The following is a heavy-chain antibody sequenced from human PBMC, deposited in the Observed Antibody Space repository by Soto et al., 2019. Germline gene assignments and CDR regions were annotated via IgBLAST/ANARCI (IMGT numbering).Heavy chain of an antibody. J-gene: IGHJ4*02. CDR3: TTDLNGDRFDY. CDR1: SNAW. D-gene: IGHD4-17*01. V-gene: IGHV3-15*07. Sequence: SNAWMNWVRQAPGKGLEWVGRIKSKTDGGTTDYAAPVKGRFTISRDDSKNTLYLQMNSLKTEDTAVYYCTTDLNGDRFDYWGQGTLVTVSS. CDR2: IKSKTDGGTT.